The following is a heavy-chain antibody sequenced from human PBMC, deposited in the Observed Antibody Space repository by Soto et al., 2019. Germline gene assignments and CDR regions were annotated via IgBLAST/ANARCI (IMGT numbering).Heavy chain of an antibody. CDR3: AGSSGWYPNDPFDI. D-gene: IGHD6-19*01. V-gene: IGHV1-69*06. Sequence: QVQLVQSGAEVKQPGSSVKVSCKASGGTFSSYAISWVRQAPGQGLEWMGGIIPIFGTANYAQKFQGRVTITADKSTSTAYMELSSLRSEDTAVYYCAGSSGWYPNDPFDIWGQGTMVTVSS. CDR1: GGTFSSYA. CDR2: IIPIFGTA. J-gene: IGHJ3*02.